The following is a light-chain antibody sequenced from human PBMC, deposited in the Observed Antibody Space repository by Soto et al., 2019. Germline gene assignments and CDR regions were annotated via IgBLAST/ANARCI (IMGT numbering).Light chain of an antibody. CDR1: SSDLGGYNY. CDR2: DVS. V-gene: IGLV2-14*03. J-gene: IGLJ1*01. Sequence: SALSQAGPVSGSPGPSYHISCTGTSSDLGGYNYVSWYQHHPGKAPKLIIYDVSNRPSGVSIRFSGSKSDNTASLTISGLQPEDEADYHCSSYTTSNTRQIVFGTGTKVTVL. CDR3: SSYTTSNTRQIV.